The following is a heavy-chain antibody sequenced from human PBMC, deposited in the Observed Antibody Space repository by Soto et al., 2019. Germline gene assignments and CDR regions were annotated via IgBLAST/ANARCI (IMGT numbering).Heavy chain of an antibody. CDR1: GFTFSGYG. CDR3: AREGNTGYYYFDY. D-gene: IGHD3-9*01. CDR2: IWFDGSNK. V-gene: IGHV3-33*01. J-gene: IGHJ4*02. Sequence: GSLRLSCAASGFTFSGYGMHWVRQAPGKGLEKVTGIWFDGSNKYYADSVRGRFTISRDNSKNTLYLQMNSLRAEDTALYYCAREGNTGYYYFDYWGQGALVTVSS.